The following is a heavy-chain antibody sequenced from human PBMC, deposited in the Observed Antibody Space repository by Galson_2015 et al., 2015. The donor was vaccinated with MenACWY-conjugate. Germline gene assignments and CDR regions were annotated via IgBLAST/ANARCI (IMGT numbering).Heavy chain of an antibody. V-gene: IGHV5-51*01. J-gene: IGHJ6*02. D-gene: IGHD1-26*01. CDR2: INPVDSNI. Sequence: QSGAEVTKPGESLQISCPGSGSSFPHYWIAWVRQMPGKGLEWVGLINPVDSNIRYSPSFQGQVTISADESISTAYLQWSSLKASDTAMYYCARHPPGGRGMDVWGRGTTVTVSS. CDR3: ARHPPGGRGMDV. CDR1: GSSFPHYW.